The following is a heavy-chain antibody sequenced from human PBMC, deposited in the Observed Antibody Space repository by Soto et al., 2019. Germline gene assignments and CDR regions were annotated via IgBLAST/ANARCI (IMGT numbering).Heavy chain of an antibody. D-gene: IGHD6-13*01. CDR2: IYSGGST. V-gene: IGHV3-53*01. CDR3: ARERGAAAGNENYYYGMDV. Sequence: PGGSLRLSCAASGFTVSSNYMSWVRQAPGKGLEWVSVIYSGGSTYYADSVKGRFTISRDNSKNTLYLQMNSLRAEDTAVYYCARERGAAAGNENYYYGMDVWGQGTTVTVSS. J-gene: IGHJ6*02. CDR1: GFTVSSNY.